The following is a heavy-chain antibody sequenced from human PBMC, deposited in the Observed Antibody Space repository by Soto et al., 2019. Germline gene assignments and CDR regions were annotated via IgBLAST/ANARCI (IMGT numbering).Heavy chain of an antibody. V-gene: IGHV3-33*01. CDR1: GFTFSSYG. Sequence: GGSLRLSCAASGFTFSSYGMHWVRQAPGKGLEWVAVIWYDGSNKYYADSVKGRFTISRDNSKNTLYLQMNSLRAEDTAVYYCARDSRRLLWFGELSHWGQGTLVTVSS. J-gene: IGHJ4*02. CDR2: IWYDGSNK. CDR3: ARDSRRLLWFGELSH. D-gene: IGHD3-10*01.